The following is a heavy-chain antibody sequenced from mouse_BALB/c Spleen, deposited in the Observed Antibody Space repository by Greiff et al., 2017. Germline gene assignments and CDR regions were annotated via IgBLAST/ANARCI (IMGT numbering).Heavy chain of an antibody. CDR3: ARDKGMVTAVMDY. CDR1: GFTFSSYA. J-gene: IGHJ4*01. CDR2: ISDGGSYT. V-gene: IGHV5-4*01. D-gene: IGHD2-2*01. Sequence: EVQGVESGGGLVKPGGSLKLSCAASGFTFSSYAMSWVRQTPEKRLEWVATISDGGSYTYYPDSVKGRFTISRDNAKNNRYLQMSSLKSEDTAMYDCARDKGMVTAVMDYWGQGTSVTVSS.